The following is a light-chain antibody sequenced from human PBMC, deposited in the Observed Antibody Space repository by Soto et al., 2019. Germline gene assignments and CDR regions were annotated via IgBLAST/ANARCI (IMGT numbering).Light chain of an antibody. CDR1: LSVLYSSNNKNY. CDR3: QQYYSTPVT. J-gene: IGKJ2*01. V-gene: IGKV4-1*01. CDR2: WAS. Sequence: DIVMTQSPDSLAVSLGERATINCKSSLSVLYSSNNKNYLAWYQQKPGQPPKLLIYWASTRESGVPDRFSGSGSGTHFTLTISSLQAEDVSVYYCQQYYSTPVTFGRGTKLEIK.